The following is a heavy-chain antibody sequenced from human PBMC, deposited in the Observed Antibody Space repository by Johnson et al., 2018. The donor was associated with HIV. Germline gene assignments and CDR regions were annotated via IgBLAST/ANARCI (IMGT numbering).Heavy chain of an antibody. CDR2: ISGSGGST. D-gene: IGHD6-19*01. J-gene: IGHJ3*02. V-gene: IGHV3-23*04. CDR3: AKLAIDYSGAWYGLTFDI. CDR1: GFTFSNYA. Sequence: EVQLVESGGGVVQPGGSLRLSCAASGFTFSNYAMHWVRQAPGKGLEWVSAISGSGGSTYYADSVKGRFTISRDNSKNTLYLQMNSLRAEDTAVYYCAKLAIDYSGAWYGLTFDIWGQGTMVTVSS.